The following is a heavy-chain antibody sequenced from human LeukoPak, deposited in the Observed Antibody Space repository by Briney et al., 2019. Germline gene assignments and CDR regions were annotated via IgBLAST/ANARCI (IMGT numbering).Heavy chain of an antibody. CDR2: INPDGSET. CDR1: GFTFSSNW. CDR3: ASEITMIVNPTIY. D-gene: IGHD3-22*01. V-gene: IGHV3-7*01. J-gene: IGHJ4*02. Sequence: GGSLRLSCAASGFTFSSNWMAWLRQAPGKGLEWVANINPDGSETYYVDSVKGRFTISRDNAKNSLYLQMNSLRAEDTAVYYCASEITMIVNPTIYWGQGTLVTVSS.